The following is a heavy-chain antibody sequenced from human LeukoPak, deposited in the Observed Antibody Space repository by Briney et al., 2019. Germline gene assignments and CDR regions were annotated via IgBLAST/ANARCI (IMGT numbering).Heavy chain of an antibody. CDR1: GDSIVRGDYY. CDR3: TRVGYIDEGIDY. CDR2: IKQDGSKK. Sequence: ETLSLTCTVSGDSIVRGDYYWSWLRQHPGKGLEWVANIKQDGSKKSYVDSVKGRFTISRDNAKNSLYLQMNSLRAEDTAIYYCTRVGYIDEGIDYWGQGTLVTVSS. D-gene: IGHD5-24*01. J-gene: IGHJ4*02. V-gene: IGHV3-7*04.